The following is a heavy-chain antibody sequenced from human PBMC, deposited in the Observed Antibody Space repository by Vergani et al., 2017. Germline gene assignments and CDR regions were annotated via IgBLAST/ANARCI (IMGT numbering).Heavy chain of an antibody. J-gene: IGHJ6*02. D-gene: IGHD3-22*01. CDR1: GGSFSGYY. CDR3: ARLRITYYYDSSGSHYYCGMDV. CDR2: INHSGST. Sequence: QVQLQQWGAGLLKPSETLSLTCTVYGGSFSGYYWSWIRQPPGKGLEWIGEINHSGSTNYNPALKSQVTISVDTSKDQCSMKLSSVTAADTAVYYCARLRITYYYDSSGSHYYCGMDVWG. V-gene: IGHV4-34*01.